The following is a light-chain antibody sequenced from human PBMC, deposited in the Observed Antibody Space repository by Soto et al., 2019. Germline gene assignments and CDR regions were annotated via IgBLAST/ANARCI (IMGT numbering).Light chain of an antibody. CDR3: QQVDDLPLT. Sequence: DIQMTQSLSSLSASVGDRVTITCQASHDIKKYLNWYQQKAHKVPKLLIHDASTLATGVQSRFTGIGSGTDFTLTINSLQPEDVATYYCQQVDDLPLTFVGVTKVDI. J-gene: IGKJ4*01. V-gene: IGKV1-33*01. CDR1: HDIKKY. CDR2: DAS.